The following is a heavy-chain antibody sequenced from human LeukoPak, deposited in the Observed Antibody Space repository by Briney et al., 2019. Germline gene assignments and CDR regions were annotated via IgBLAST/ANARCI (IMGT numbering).Heavy chain of an antibody. CDR2: INHSGST. CDR3: ARVGSYAFDY. D-gene: IGHD3-16*01. J-gene: IGHJ4*02. Sequence: SETLSLTCAVYGGSFSGYYWSWIRQPPGKGLEWIGEINHSGSTNYSPSLKSRVTISVDTSKNQFSLKLSSVTAADTAVYYCARVGSYAFDYWGQGTLVTVSS. CDR1: GGSFSGYY. V-gene: IGHV4-34*01.